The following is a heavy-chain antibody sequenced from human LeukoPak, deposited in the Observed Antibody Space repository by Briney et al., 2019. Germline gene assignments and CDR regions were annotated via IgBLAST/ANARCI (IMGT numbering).Heavy chain of an antibody. J-gene: IGHJ4*02. CDR3: ATSPITGTTSLVGY. CDR1: GYTLTELS. CDR2: FDPEDGET. V-gene: IGHV1-24*01. D-gene: IGHD1-7*01. Sequence: GASVKVSCKVSGYTLTELSMHWVRQAPGKGLEWMGGFDPEDGETIYAQKFQGRVTMTEDTSTDTAYMELSSLRSEDTAVYYCATSPITGTTSLVGYWGQGTLVTVSS.